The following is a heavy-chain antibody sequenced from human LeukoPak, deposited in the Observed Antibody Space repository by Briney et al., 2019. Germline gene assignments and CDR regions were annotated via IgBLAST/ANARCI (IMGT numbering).Heavy chain of an antibody. D-gene: IGHD3-9*01. V-gene: IGHV3-49*03. Sequence: GKSLRLSCTASGFTFRDYTLSWTRQAPGKGLEWVGFIISQAYGGTTEYAASVKGSFTIHRDDSKSIVYLQMNSLKTEDTAVYYCTRVYDDILTGSSALFDYWGQGTLVTVSS. CDR2: IISQAYGGTT. CDR1: GFTFRDYT. CDR3: TRVYDDILTGSSALFDY. J-gene: IGHJ4*02.